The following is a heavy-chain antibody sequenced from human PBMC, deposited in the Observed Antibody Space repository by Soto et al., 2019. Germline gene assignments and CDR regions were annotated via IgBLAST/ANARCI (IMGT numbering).Heavy chain of an antibody. CDR3: ARKGYCSSTSCRYYYYGMDV. D-gene: IGHD2-2*01. CDR2: IIPIFGTA. J-gene: IGHJ6*02. CDR1: GGTFSSYA. V-gene: IGHV1-69*13. Sequence: GASVKVSCKASGGTFSSYAISWVRQAPGQGLEWMGGIIPIFGTANYAQKFQGRVTITADESTSTAYMELSSLRSEDTAVYHCARKGYCSSTSCRYYYYGMDVWGQGTTVTVSS.